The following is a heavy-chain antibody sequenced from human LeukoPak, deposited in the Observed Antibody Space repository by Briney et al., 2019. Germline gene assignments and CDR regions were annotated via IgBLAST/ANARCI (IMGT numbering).Heavy chain of an antibody. CDR2: INHSGST. CDR1: GGSFSGYY. CDR3: AREGSVVVNDAFDI. V-gene: IGHV4-34*01. J-gene: IGHJ3*02. Sequence: SETLSLTCAVYGGSFSGYYWSWIRQPPGKGLEWIGEINHSGSTNYNPSLKSRVTTSVDTSKNQFSLKLSSVTAADTAVYYCAREGSVVVNDAFDIWGQGTMVTVSS. D-gene: IGHD2-21*01.